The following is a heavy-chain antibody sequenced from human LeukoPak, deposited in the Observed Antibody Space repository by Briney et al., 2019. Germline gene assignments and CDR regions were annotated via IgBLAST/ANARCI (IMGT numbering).Heavy chain of an antibody. CDR1: GFTFSSYG. D-gene: IGHD6-19*01. V-gene: IGHV3-23*01. CDR3: AKDHGEGAVAGIPWFDP. J-gene: IGHJ5*02. Sequence: GGSLRLSCAASGFTFSSYGMSWVRQAPGKGLEWVSAISGSGGSTYYADSVKGRFTISRDNSKNTLYLQMNSLRAEDTAVYYCAKDHGEGAVAGIPWFDPWGQGTLVTVSS. CDR2: ISGSGGST.